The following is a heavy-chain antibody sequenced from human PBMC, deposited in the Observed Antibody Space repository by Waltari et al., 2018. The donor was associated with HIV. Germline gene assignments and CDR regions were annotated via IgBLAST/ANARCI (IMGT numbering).Heavy chain of an antibody. CDR3: ARDQDYYDSSGYTCYAFDM. D-gene: IGHD3-22*01. CDR2: IYRSGIT. CDR1: ASSVSSGYY. Sequence: QVQLQESGPGLVKPSETLSLTCKVSASSVSSGYYCGWIRQSPGKGLEVIGSIYRSGITHYNTSFKSRVTRVVNMSKKQFSRKWTSVTAADTAVYYCARDQDYYDSSGYTCYAFDMWGPGTMVTGSS. V-gene: IGHV4-38-2*02. J-gene: IGHJ3*02.